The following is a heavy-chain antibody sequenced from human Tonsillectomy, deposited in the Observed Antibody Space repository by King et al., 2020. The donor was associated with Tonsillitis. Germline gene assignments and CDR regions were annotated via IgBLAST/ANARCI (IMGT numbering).Heavy chain of an antibody. D-gene: IGHD4-17*01. J-gene: IGHJ4*02. Sequence: VQLVESGGGLVQPGGSLRLSCAASGFTFSSYEINWVRQAPGKGLEWVAYISSSGSTLYYADSVKGRFTISRDNAKNSLYLQMNSLRAEDTAVYYCARERVYGDYMDYWGQGTLVTVSS. CDR2: ISSSGSTL. V-gene: IGHV3-48*03. CDR3: ARERVYGDYMDY. CDR1: GFTFSSYE.